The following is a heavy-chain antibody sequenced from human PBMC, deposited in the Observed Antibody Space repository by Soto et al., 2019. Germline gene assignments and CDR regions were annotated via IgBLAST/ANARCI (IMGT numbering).Heavy chain of an antibody. J-gene: IGHJ6*02. V-gene: IGHV1-69*13. D-gene: IGHD5-18*01. CDR2: IIPIFGTA. CDR1: GGTFSSYA. CDR3: ARISDTAMGGYYYYGMDV. Sequence: GASVKVSCKASGGTFSSYAISWVRQAPGQGLEWMGGIIPIFGTANYAQKFQGRVTITADESTSTAYMELSSLRSEDTAVYYCARISDTAMGGYYYYGMDVWGQGTTVTVSS.